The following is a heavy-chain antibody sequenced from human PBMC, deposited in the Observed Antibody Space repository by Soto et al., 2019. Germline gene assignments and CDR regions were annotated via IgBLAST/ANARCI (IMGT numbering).Heavy chain of an antibody. V-gene: IGHV4-59*01. J-gene: IGHJ6*02. CDR3: ARDSIKPQYGMDV. CDR2: IYDSGST. CDR1: GGAIRTYY. Sequence: TSETLSLTCTVSGGAIRTYYWSWIRQPPGKGLEWIGYIYDSGSTNYNPSLKSRVTISVDTSRNQFSLKLTSVTAADTAVYYCARDSIKPQYGMDVWGQGTTVTVSS.